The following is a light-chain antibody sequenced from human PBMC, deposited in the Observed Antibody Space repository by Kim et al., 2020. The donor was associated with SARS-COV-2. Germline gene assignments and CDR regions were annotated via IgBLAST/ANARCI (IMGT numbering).Light chain of an antibody. CDR1: GMGAKS. CDR3: HVWDSNTAV. V-gene: IGLV3-9*01. Sequence: SVALGQAGRITGGGSGMGAKSVHWYQQKPGQAPVLVIYRDRNRPSGIPERFSGSNSGNTATLTISRAQAGDEADYYCHVWDSNTAVFGGGTRLSVL. CDR2: RDR. J-gene: IGLJ3*02.